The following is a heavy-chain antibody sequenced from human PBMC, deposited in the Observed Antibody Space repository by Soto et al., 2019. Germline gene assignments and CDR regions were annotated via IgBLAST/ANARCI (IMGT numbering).Heavy chain of an antibody. V-gene: IGHV3-30*18. Sequence: GGSLRLSCAASGFSLNDYGMHWVRQPPGKGLEGVADISYDGRNKYCTDSVRGRFTISRDISKGTLYLQMNSLRPEDTAVYYCAKSIRGAYDTPDFWCQGPPVTLSS. D-gene: IGHD3-22*01. CDR1: GFSLNDYG. J-gene: IGHJ1*01. CDR2: ISYDGRNK. CDR3: AKSIRGAYDTPDF.